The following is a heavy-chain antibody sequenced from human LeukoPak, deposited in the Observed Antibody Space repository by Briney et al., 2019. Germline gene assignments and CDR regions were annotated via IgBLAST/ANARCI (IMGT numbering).Heavy chain of an antibody. CDR3: ARERYCSGGSCYSGALDT. D-gene: IGHD2-15*01. J-gene: IGHJ3*02. CDR2: ISTYNANT. V-gene: IGHV1-18*01. Sequence: ASVKVSCKASGYIFTSYGISWVRQAPGQGLEWMGWISTYNANTNYAQKLQGRVTMTTDTSTGTVYMELRSLRSDDTAVYYCARERYCSGGSCYSGALDTWGQGTMVTVSS. CDR1: GYIFTSYG.